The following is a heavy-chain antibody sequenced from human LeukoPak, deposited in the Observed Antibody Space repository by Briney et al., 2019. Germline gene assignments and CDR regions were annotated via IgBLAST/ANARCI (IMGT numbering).Heavy chain of an antibody. CDR1: GVSITTSSYY. J-gene: IGHJ4*02. D-gene: IGHD1-1*01. V-gene: IGHV4-39*01. CDR3: ARQLTHWNPFDG. Sequence: PSETLSLTCTVSGVSITTSSYYWGGIRQPAGKGLEGIGSIYYSGSTYYNPSLKSRVTISVDTSKNHFSLKLSSVTAADTAVYYCARQLTHWNPFDGWGQRTLVTVSS. CDR2: IYYSGST.